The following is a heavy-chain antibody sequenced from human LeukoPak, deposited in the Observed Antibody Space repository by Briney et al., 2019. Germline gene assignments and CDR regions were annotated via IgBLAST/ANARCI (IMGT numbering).Heavy chain of an antibody. CDR1: AASISSSSHH. J-gene: IGHJ3*02. V-gene: IGHV4-39*01. Sequence: PSETLSLTCTISAASISSSSHHWGWIRQSPGKGLEWIGSIYYGQTTYYNPSLNSRVTISVVTSKDQFTLQLNSVTAADTAVYYCVRPTYYYDSSGYSEAPFDIWGQGTMVTVSS. CDR2: IYYGQTT. D-gene: IGHD3-22*01. CDR3: VRPTYYYDSSGYSEAPFDI.